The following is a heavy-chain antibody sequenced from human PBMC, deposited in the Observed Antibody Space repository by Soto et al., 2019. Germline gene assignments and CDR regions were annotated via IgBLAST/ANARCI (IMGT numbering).Heavy chain of an antibody. D-gene: IGHD5-18*01. CDR2: ISSSSSYI. CDR1: GFTFSSYS. J-gene: IGHJ3*02. Sequence: PGVSLRLSCAASGFTFSSYSMNWVRQAPGKGLEWVSSISSSSSYIYYADSVKGRFTISRDNAKNSLYLQMNSLRAEDTAVYYCARDSHTAMARGDAFDIWGQGTMVTVSS. CDR3: ARDSHTAMARGDAFDI. V-gene: IGHV3-21*01.